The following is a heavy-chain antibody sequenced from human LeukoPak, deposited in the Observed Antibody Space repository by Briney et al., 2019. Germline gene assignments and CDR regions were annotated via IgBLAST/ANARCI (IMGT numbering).Heavy chain of an antibody. CDR2: MYTAGST. J-gene: IGHJ4*02. V-gene: IGHV4-4*07. D-gene: IGHD3-16*02. CDR1: GDSVSSYY. CDR3: AREYYDYVWGSYRYPNRGYYFDY. Sequence: SETLSLTCTVSGDSVSSYYWSWIRQPAGKGLEWIGRMYTAGSTNYNPSVKSRDTLSVDTSKNQFSLKLSSVTAADTAVYYCAREYYDYVWGSYRYPNRGYYFDYWGQGTLVTVSS.